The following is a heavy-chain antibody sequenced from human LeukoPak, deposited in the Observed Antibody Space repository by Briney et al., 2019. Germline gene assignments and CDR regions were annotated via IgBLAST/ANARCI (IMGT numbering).Heavy chain of an antibody. Sequence: ASVKVSCKASGYTFTSYGISWVRQAPGQGLEWMGWISAYNGNTNYAQKLQGRVTMTTDTSTSTAYMELRSLRSDDTAVYYCARVIVGCSGGSCYRCFQHWGQGTLVTVSS. CDR1: GYTFTSYG. V-gene: IGHV1-18*01. D-gene: IGHD2-15*01. J-gene: IGHJ1*01. CDR3: ARVIVGCSGGSCYRCFQH. CDR2: ISAYNGNT.